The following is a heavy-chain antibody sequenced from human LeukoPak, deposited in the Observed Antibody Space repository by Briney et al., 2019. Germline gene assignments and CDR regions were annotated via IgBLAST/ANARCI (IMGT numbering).Heavy chain of an antibody. Sequence: PSETLSLTCAVSGDSISSTNWWKWVRQPPGKGLEWIAEIDHKGNTNYNPSLKSRVTISVDRSKTQFSLKLTSVTAADMAVYYCARDYGPGYWGQRTLVTVSA. CDR1: GDSISSTNW. D-gene: IGHD4-17*01. J-gene: IGHJ4*02. CDR2: IDHKGNT. V-gene: IGHV4-4*02. CDR3: ARDYGPGY.